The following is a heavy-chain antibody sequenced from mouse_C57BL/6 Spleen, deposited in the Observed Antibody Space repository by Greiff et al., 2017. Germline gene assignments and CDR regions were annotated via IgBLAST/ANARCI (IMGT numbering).Heavy chain of an antibody. CDR1: GYTFTSYW. CDR3: ARFSKGLLRYFDY. V-gene: IGHV1-69*01. CDR2: LDPSDSYT. Sequence: QVQLQQPGAELVMPGASVKLSCKASGYTFTSYWMHWVKQRPGQGLEWIGELDPSDSYTNYNQKFKGKSTLTVDKSSSTAYMQLSSLTSEDSAVYYCARFSKGLLRYFDYWGQGTTLTVSS. J-gene: IGHJ2*01. D-gene: IGHD2-3*01.